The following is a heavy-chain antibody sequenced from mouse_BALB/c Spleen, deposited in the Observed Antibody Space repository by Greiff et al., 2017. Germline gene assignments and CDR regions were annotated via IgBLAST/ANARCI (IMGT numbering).Heavy chain of an antibody. Sequence: EVKVEESGGGLVQPGGSMKLSCAASGFTFSNYWMNWVRQSPEKGLEWVAEISLKSNNYSTHYAESVKGRFSISRDDSTSRVYMQMNNLRAADTGIDYWISESYLYAMDYWGQGTSVTVSS. V-gene: IGHV6-6*02. CDR1: GFTFSNYW. D-gene: IGHD2-12*01. CDR2: ISLKSNNYST. CDR3: ISESYLYAMDY. J-gene: IGHJ4*01.